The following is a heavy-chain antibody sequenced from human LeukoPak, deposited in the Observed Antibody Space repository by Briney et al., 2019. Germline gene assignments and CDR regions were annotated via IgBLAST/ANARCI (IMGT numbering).Heavy chain of an antibody. Sequence: PSETLSPTCTVSGGSISSSSYYWGWIRQPPGKGLEWIGSIYYSGSTYYNPSLKSRVTISVDTSKNQFSLKLSSVTAADTAVYYCAVIPNYYGSGSYYRSNFDYWGQGTLVTVSS. CDR3: AVIPNYYGSGSYYRSNFDY. CDR1: GGSISSSSYY. V-gene: IGHV4-39*01. CDR2: IYYSGST. D-gene: IGHD3-10*01. J-gene: IGHJ4*02.